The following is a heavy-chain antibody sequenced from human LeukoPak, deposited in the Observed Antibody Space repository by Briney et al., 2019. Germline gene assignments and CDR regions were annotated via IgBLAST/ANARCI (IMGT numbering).Heavy chain of an antibody. D-gene: IGHD1-7*01. J-gene: IGHJ4*02. CDR3: ARVETGTTLIGAADY. CDR2: ISRSSSYI. Sequence: GGSLRLSCAASGFTFSGYSMNWVRQAPGKGLEWVSSISRSSSYIYYADSVKGRFTISRDNAKNSLHLQMNSLRAEDTAVYYCARVETGTTLIGAADYWGQGTLATVSS. CDR1: GFTFSGYS. V-gene: IGHV3-21*01.